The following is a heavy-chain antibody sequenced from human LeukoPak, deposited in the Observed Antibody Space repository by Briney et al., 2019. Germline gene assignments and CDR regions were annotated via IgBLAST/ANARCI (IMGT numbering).Heavy chain of an antibody. V-gene: IGHV5-51*01. CDR2: IYPGDSDT. CDR1: GYTFTNYW. J-gene: IGHJ4*02. CDR3: ARRSCVGGTCYVY. Sequence: GESLKISCKGSGYTFTNYWIGWVRQMPGKGLEWMGIIYPGDSDTRYSPSFQGQVTISADKSISTAYLQWSSLKASDTAIYYCARRSCVGGTCYVYWGQGTLVTVSS. D-gene: IGHD2-15*01.